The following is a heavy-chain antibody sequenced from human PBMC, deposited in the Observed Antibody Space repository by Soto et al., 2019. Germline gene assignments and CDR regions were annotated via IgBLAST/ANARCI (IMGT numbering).Heavy chain of an antibody. D-gene: IGHD3-10*01. CDR2: INHSGST. CDR3: ARVSGIYYYGMDV. V-gene: IGHV4-34*01. Sequence: SETLSLTCAVYGGSFSGYYLSWIRQPPGKGLEWIGEINHSGSTNYNPSLKSRVTISVDTSKNQFSLKLSSVTAADTAVYYCARVSGIYYYGMDVWGQGTTVTVSS. CDR1: GGSFSGYY. J-gene: IGHJ6*02.